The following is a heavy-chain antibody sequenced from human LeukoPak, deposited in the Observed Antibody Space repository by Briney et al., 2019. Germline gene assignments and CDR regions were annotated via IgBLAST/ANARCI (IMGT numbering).Heavy chain of an antibody. CDR3: ARGRYYFDY. Sequence: SETLSLTCAVYGGSFSGYYWSWIRQPPGKGLEWIGEINHSGSTNYNPSLKSRVTISVDTSKNQFSLKLSSVTTADTAVYYCARGRYYFDYWGQGTLVTVSS. CDR2: INHSGST. V-gene: IGHV4-34*01. J-gene: IGHJ4*02. CDR1: GGSFSGYY.